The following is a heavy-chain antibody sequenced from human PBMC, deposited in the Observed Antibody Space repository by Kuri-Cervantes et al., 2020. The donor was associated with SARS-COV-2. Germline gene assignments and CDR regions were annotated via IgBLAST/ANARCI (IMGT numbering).Heavy chain of an antibody. CDR3: ARERYYSGHYGMDV. D-gene: IGHD3-10*01. Sequence: ESLKISCAASGFTFSDYSMNWVRQAPGKGLEWVSYIGSSSSIIYYADPMKGRFTISRDNAKNSLSLQMNSLRAEDTAVYYCARERYYSGHYGMDVWGQGTTVTVSS. CDR2: IGSSSSII. J-gene: IGHJ6*02. CDR1: GFTFSDYS. V-gene: IGHV3-48*01.